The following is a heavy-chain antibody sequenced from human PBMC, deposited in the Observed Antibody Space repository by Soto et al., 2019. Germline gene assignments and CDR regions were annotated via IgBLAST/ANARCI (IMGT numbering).Heavy chain of an antibody. D-gene: IGHD3-3*01. CDR3: AHRVLRTVFGLVTTTAIYFDF. Sequence: QITLKESGPTVVKPTETLTLTCTFSGFSLTTSGVGVGWVRQSPGKAPEWLALIYWDDAKRYSTSLNSRLIITKATAKNQVVLTMANVDPADTATYYCAHRVLRTVFGLVTTTAIYFDFWGPGTPVVVSS. CDR2: IYWDDAK. CDR1: GFSLTTSGVG. J-gene: IGHJ4*02. V-gene: IGHV2-5*02.